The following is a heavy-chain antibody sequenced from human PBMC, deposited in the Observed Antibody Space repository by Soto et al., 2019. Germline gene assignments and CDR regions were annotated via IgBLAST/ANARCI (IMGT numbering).Heavy chain of an antibody. V-gene: IGHV4-34*01. Sequence: SETLSLTCAVYGGSFNDYYWTWIRQPPGKGLEWIGEIHHSGSTNYNPSLKSRVTISLDTSKNQFSLKLSSVTAADAAVYYCASYGRGTYYYGYYFHHWGQGTPVTVSS. CDR2: IHHSGST. J-gene: IGHJ4*02. CDR1: GGSFNDYY. D-gene: IGHD3-10*01. CDR3: ASYGRGTYYYGYYFHH.